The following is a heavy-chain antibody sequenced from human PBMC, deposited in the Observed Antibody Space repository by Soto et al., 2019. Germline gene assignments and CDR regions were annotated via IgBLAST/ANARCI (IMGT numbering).Heavy chain of an antibody. CDR1: GFTFGDYA. CDR2: ITWSSGDI. D-gene: IGHD1-26*01. CDR3: AKGEGSYYAFDY. Sequence: VQLVESGGGLAQPGRSLRLSCAASGFTFGDYAMHWVRQAPGKGLEWVSGITWSSGDIGYVDSVKGRFTISRDNAKNSLYLQMNSLRAEDTALYYCAKGEGSYYAFDYWGQGTLVTVSS. J-gene: IGHJ4*02. V-gene: IGHV3-9*01.